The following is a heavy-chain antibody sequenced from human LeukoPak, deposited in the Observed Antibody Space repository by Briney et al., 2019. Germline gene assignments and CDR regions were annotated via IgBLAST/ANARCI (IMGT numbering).Heavy chain of an antibody. CDR1: GFTFNKYW. CDR3: ARDSYCSSSSCYPYYYYYGMDV. J-gene: IGHJ6*02. Sequence: PGGSLRLSCVASGFTFNKYWMNWVRQAPGRGLEWVANIRDDGSEKNYVDSVKGRFTISRENAKNSLYLQMDNLRAEDTAVYYCARDSYCSSSSCYPYYYYYGMDVWGQGTTVTVSS. D-gene: IGHD2-2*01. CDR2: IRDDGSEK. V-gene: IGHV3-7*05.